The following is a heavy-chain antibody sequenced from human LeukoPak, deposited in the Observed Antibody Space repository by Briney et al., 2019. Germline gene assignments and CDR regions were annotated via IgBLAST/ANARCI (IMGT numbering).Heavy chain of an antibody. D-gene: IGHD6-13*01. J-gene: IGHJ4*02. Sequence: GGSLRLSCAASGFTFSGSAMHWVRQASGKGLEWVGRIRSKANSYATAYAASVKGRFTISRDNSKNTLYLQMNSLRAEDTAVYYCAKPREGGLTFSSWLEVFDYWGQGTLVTVSS. CDR3: AKPREGGLTFSSWLEVFDY. V-gene: IGHV3-73*01. CDR1: GFTFSGSA. CDR2: IRSKANSYAT.